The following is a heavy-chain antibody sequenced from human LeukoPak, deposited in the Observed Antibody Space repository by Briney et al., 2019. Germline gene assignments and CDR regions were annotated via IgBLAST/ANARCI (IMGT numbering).Heavy chain of an antibody. CDR2: IIPILGIA. CDR3: ARAEVVVAATGYFDY. V-gene: IGHV1-69*04. J-gene: IGHJ4*02. D-gene: IGHD2-15*01. Sequence: SVKVSCKASGGTFSSYAISWVRQAPGQGLEWMGRIIPILGIANYAQKFQGRVTITADKSTSTAYMGLSSLRSEDTAVYYCARAEVVVAATGYFDYWGQGTLVTVSS. CDR1: GGTFSSYA.